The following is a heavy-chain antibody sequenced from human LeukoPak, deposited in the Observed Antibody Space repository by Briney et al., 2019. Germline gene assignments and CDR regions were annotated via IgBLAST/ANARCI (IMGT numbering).Heavy chain of an antibody. CDR3: AHKKSMVRGAPYGFDP. D-gene: IGHD3-10*01. Sequence: SGPTLVKPTQTLTLTCTFSGFSLSTGGVGVGWIRQPPGKALEWLALIYWDDDKRYSPSLKSRLTITKDTSKNQVVLTMTNMDPVDTATYYCAHKKSMVRGAPYGFDPWGQGTLVTVSS. J-gene: IGHJ5*02. CDR2: IYWDDDK. CDR1: GFSLSTGGVG. V-gene: IGHV2-5*02.